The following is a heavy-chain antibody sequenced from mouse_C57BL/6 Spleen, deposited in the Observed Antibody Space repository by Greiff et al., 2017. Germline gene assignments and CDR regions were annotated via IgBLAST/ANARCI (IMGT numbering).Heavy chain of an antibody. Sequence: QVQLQQPGAELVMPGASVKLSCKASGYTFTSYWMHWVKQRPGQGLEWIGEIDPSDSYTNYNQKFKGTSTLTVDKSSSTAYMQLSSLTSEDSAVYDCARTITTVVATSWYFDVWGTGTTVTVSS. V-gene: IGHV1-69*01. J-gene: IGHJ1*03. CDR2: IDPSDSYT. D-gene: IGHD1-1*01. CDR3: ARTITTVVATSWYFDV. CDR1: GYTFTSYW.